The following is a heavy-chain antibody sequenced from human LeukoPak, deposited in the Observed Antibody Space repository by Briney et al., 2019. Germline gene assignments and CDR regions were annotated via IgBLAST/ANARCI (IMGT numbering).Heavy chain of an antibody. V-gene: IGHV1-2*02. CDR2: INPNSGDT. CDR1: GSTFTGYY. D-gene: IGHD3-10*01. Sequence: ASVKVSCKASGSTFTGYYMHWVRQTPGQGLEWMGWINPNSGDTYYAQNFQGRVTMTRDTSISTAYMEVSRLRYDDTAVYYCARPLRVTMIRGAAFRASSDFDPWGQGTLVTVSS. CDR3: ARPLRVTMIRGAAFRASSDFDP. J-gene: IGHJ5*02.